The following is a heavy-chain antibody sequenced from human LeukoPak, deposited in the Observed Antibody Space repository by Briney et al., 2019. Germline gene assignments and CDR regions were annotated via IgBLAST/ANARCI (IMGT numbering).Heavy chain of an antibody. CDR1: GFTFNYY. J-gene: IGHJ4*02. CDR2: ISTSSSTI. CDR3: ARDAGHSGYDLLDY. D-gene: IGHD5-12*01. Sequence: GGSLRLSCAASGFTFNYYISWIRQAPGKGLEWLSYISTSSSTIYYADSMKGRFTISRDNAKNSLYLQMNSLRAEDTAVYYCARDAGHSGYDLLDYWGQGTLVTVSS. V-gene: IGHV3-11*01.